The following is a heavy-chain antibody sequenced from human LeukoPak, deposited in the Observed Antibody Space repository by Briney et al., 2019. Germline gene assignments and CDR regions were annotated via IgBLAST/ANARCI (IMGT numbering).Heavy chain of an antibody. CDR3: ARDGSGSYLGPEYMDV. Sequence: GGSLRLSCAASGFTFSSYSMNWVRQAPGKGLEWVSSISSSSSYIYYADSVKGRFTISRDNAKNSLYLQMNSLRAEDTAVYYCARDGSGSYLGPEYMDVWGKGTTVTVSS. CDR1: GFTFSSYS. V-gene: IGHV3-21*01. J-gene: IGHJ6*03. CDR2: ISSSSSYI. D-gene: IGHD1-26*01.